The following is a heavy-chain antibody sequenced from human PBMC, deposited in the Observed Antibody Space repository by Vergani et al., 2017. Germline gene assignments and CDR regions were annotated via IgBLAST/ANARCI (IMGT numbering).Heavy chain of an antibody. CDR3: AKERHWVAAAGYYFDY. D-gene: IGHD6-13*01. Sequence: VQLLESGGDLVQPGGSLRLSCAASGFTFSSYGMHWVRQAPGKGLGWVAFIQYDGSNKYYADSVKGRFTISRDNSKNTLYLQMNSLRAEDTAVYYCAKERHWVAAAGYYFDYWGEGTLVTVSS. CDR1: GFTFSSYG. V-gene: IGHV3-30*02. CDR2: IQYDGSNK. J-gene: IGHJ4*02.